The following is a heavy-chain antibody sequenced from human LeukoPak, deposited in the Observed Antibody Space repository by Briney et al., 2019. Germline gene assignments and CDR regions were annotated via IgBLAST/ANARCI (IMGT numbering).Heavy chain of an antibody. Sequence: GGSLRLSCAASGFTFSSYAMSWVRQAPGKGLEWVSAISGSGGSTYYADSVKGRFTITRDNSKNTLYLQMNSLRAEDTAVHYCAKDTAMVPSWFDPWGQGTLVTVSS. CDR1: GFTFSSYA. V-gene: IGHV3-23*01. J-gene: IGHJ5*02. CDR2: ISGSGGST. D-gene: IGHD5-18*01. CDR3: AKDTAMVPSWFDP.